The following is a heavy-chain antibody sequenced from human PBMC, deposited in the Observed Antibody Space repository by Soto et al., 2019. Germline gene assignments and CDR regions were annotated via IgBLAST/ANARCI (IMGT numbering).Heavy chain of an antibody. J-gene: IGHJ6*02. V-gene: IGHV1-69*13. CDR3: ASVETQRYYYGMDV. D-gene: IGHD2-15*01. CDR2: IIPIFGTA. Sequence: ASVKVSCKASGGTFSSYAISWVRQAPGQGLEWMGGIIPIFGTADYAQKFQGRVTITADESTSTAYMELSSLRSEDTAVYYCASVETQRYYYGMDVWGQGTTVT. CDR1: GGTFSSYA.